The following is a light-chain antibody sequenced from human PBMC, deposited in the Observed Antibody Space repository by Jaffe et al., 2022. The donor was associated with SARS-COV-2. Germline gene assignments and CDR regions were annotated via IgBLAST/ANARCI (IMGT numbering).Light chain of an antibody. CDR2: AAS. V-gene: IGKV1-27*01. CDR1: QGISDY. CDR3: QKYNSAPLT. J-gene: IGKJ4*01. Sequence: DIQMTQSPTSLSASVGDRVTITCRASQGISDYLAWYQQKPGKVPKLLIYAASTLQSGVPSRFSGSGSGTDFTLTISSLQPDDVASYYCQKYNSAPLTFGGGTMVEIK.